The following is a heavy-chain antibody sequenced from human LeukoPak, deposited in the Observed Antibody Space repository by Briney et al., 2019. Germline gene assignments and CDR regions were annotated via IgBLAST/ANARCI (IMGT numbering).Heavy chain of an antibody. CDR1: GFTFSSYA. CDR2: ISGSGGST. D-gene: IGHD1-1*01. V-gene: IGHV3-23*01. CDR3: AKVRTGHYFDY. Sequence: GGSLRLSCAASGFTFSSYAMSWVRQAPGKGLEWVSAISGSGGSTYYADSVKGRFTISRDNSNNTLFLQMNSLRAEDTAVYYCAKVRTGHYFDYWGQGTLVTVSS. J-gene: IGHJ4*02.